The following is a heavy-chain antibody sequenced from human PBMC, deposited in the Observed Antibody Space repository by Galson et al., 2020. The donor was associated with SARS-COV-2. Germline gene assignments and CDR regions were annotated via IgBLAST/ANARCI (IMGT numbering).Heavy chain of an antibody. J-gene: IGHJ4*02. Sequence: GGSLRLSCAASGFTFSDYYMSWIRQAPGKGLEWVSYISSSGSTIYYADSVKGRFTISRDNAKNSLYLQMNSLRAEDTAVYYCARDSHPRGYSGYDHYYFDYWGQGTLVTVSS. CDR1: GFTFSDYY. CDR3: ARDSHPRGYSGYDHYYFDY. D-gene: IGHD5-12*01. CDR2: ISSSGSTI. V-gene: IGHV3-11*01.